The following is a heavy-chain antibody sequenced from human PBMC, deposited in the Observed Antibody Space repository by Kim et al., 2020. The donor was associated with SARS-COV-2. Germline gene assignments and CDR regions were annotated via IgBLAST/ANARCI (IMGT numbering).Heavy chain of an antibody. CDR1: GGSISSSSYY. CDR3: ARRGRGSSWYFWFDP. D-gene: IGHD6-13*01. Sequence: SETLSLTCTVSGGSISSSSYYWGWIRQPPGKGLEWIGSIYYSGSTYYNPSLKSRVTISVDTSKNQFSLKLSSVTAADTAVYYCARRGRGSSWYFWFDPWGQGTLVTVSS. CDR2: IYYSGST. J-gene: IGHJ5*02. V-gene: IGHV4-39*01.